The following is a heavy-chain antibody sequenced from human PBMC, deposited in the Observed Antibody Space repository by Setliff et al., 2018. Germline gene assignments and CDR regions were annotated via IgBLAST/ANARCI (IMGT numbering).Heavy chain of an antibody. Sequence: SETLSLTCTVSGGSISSGSFNWSWIRQPAGKGLEWIGHIYTSGSTNYNPSLKTRVTISVDTSKNQFSLKLSSVTAADTAVYYCARGVYLYDSSGYYYEMAQWYFDLWGRGTLVTVSS. J-gene: IGHJ2*01. D-gene: IGHD3-22*01. V-gene: IGHV4-61*09. CDR1: GGSISSGSFN. CDR2: IYTSGST. CDR3: ARGVYLYDSSGYYYEMAQWYFDL.